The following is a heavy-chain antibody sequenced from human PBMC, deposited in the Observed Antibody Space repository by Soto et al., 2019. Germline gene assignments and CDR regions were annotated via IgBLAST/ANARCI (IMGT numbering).Heavy chain of an antibody. CDR3: SRGQGAAIGDYYYHGMDV. D-gene: IGHD2-2*02. J-gene: IGHJ6*02. CDR1: GFIFSGSA. Sequence: EVQLVESGGGLVQPGGSLKLSCTASGFIFSGSAIHWVRQASGKGLEWVGRIRSRANNYATSSAASVKGRFFFSRDDSKNTAYLQMNTLKTEDTAVYYCSRGQGAAIGDYYYHGMDVWGQGTTVTASS. V-gene: IGHV3-73*02. CDR2: IRSRANNYAT.